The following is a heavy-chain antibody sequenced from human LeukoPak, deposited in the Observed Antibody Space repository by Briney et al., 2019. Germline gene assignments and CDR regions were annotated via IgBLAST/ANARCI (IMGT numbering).Heavy chain of an antibody. Sequence: SGRSLRLSCAASGFTFSSYAMHWVRQAPGKGLEWVAVISYDGSNKYYADSVKGRFTISRDNSKNTLYLQMNSLRAEDTAVYYCARDGLWFGDYYYYMDVWGKGTMVTVSS. CDR2: ISYDGSNK. D-gene: IGHD3-10*01. CDR3: ARDGLWFGDYYYYMDV. V-gene: IGHV3-30*04. CDR1: GFTFSSYA. J-gene: IGHJ6*03.